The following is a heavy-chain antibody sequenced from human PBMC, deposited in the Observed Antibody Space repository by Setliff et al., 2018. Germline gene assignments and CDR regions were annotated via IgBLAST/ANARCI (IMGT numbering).Heavy chain of an antibody. D-gene: IGHD3-10*01. J-gene: IGHJ5*02. CDR1: GGSISSYY. CDR2: IHYSGSP. Sequence: SETLSLTCTVSGGSISSYYWNWIRQPPGKGLEWIGYIHYSGSPNYHPSLKSRVSTSVDTSQNQISLKLSSVTAADTAVYYCARLYEFGELFSNHWGQGTLVTVSS. CDR3: ARLYEFGELFSNH. V-gene: IGHV4-59*08.